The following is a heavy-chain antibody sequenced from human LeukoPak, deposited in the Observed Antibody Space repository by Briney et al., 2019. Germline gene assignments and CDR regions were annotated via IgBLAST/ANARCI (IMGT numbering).Heavy chain of an antibody. CDR3: ARGGSSSWYYYYGMDV. CDR1: GYTFTGYY. V-gene: IGHV1-2*02. Sequence: ASVKVSCKASGYTFTGYYMHWVRQAPGQGLEWMGWINPNSGGTNYAQKFQGRVTMTRDTSISTACMELSRLRSDDTAVYYCARGGSSSWYYYYGMDVWGQGTTVTVSS. CDR2: INPNSGGT. D-gene: IGHD6-13*01. J-gene: IGHJ6*02.